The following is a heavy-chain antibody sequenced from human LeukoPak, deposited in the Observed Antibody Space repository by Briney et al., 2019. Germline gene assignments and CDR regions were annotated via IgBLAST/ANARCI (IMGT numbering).Heavy chain of an antibody. D-gene: IGHD2-15*01. Sequence: PLQTLSLTCAVSGGSISSYYWSWIRQPPGKGLEWIGYIYYSGSTNYNPSLKSRVTISVGTSKNQFSLKLSSVTAADTAVYYCAISYPGYCSGGSCYDYWGQGTLVTVSS. J-gene: IGHJ4*02. V-gene: IGHV4-59*01. CDR3: AISYPGYCSGGSCYDY. CDR1: GGSISSYY. CDR2: IYYSGST.